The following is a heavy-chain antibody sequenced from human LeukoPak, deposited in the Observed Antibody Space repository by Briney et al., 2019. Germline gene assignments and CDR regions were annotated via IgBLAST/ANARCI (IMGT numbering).Heavy chain of an antibody. CDR2: IISSSSYK. Sequence: GGSLRLSCAASGFTFSSYSMNWVRQAPGKGLEWVSSIISSSSYKYYADSVKGRFTISRDNAKNSLYLQMNSLRAEDTAVYYCARDAGVDYWGQGTLVTVSS. J-gene: IGHJ4*02. D-gene: IGHD3-10*01. CDR3: ARDAGVDY. V-gene: IGHV3-21*01. CDR1: GFTFSSYS.